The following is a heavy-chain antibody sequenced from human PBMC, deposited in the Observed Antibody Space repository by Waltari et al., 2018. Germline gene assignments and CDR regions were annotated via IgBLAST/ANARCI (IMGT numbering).Heavy chain of an antibody. V-gene: IGHV3-74*01. J-gene: IGHJ4*02. D-gene: IGHD4-17*01. CDR3: SRDLQHGDFGRGRDY. Sequence: EVQLEESGGGLVQPGGSLRLSCAASGFTFSSHWMHWVRQAPGKGLVWVSGANGEGSSTSYGDSVKGRFTISRDNAKNTLYLQMNSLRAEDTAVYYCSRDLQHGDFGRGRDYWGQGTLVTVSS. CDR1: GFTFSSHW. CDR2: ANGEGSST.